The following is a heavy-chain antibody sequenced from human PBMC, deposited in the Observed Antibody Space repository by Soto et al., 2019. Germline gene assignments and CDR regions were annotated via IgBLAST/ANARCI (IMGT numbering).Heavy chain of an antibody. D-gene: IGHD3-22*01. Sequence: EVQLLESGGGLVQPGGSLRLSCAASGFTFSSYAMSWVRQAPGKGLEWVSAISGSGGSTYYADSVKGRFTISRDNSKNTLYLQMNSLRAEYTAVYYCAKDCYYDSSGPPRFILVGAFDIWGQGTMVTVSS. CDR3: AKDCYYDSSGPPRFILVGAFDI. CDR1: GFTFSSYA. V-gene: IGHV3-23*01. J-gene: IGHJ3*02. CDR2: ISGSGGST.